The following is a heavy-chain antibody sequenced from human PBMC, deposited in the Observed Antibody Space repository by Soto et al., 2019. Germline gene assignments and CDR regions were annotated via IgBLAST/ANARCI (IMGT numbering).Heavy chain of an antibody. CDR3: AGDSSGWYSLIPMWFDP. CDR1: GDSVSSNSAA. D-gene: IGHD6-19*01. CDR2: TYYRSKWYN. J-gene: IGHJ5*02. V-gene: IGHV6-1*01. Sequence: SQTLSLTCAISGDSVSSNSAAWNWIRQSPSRGLEWLGRTYYRSKWYNDYAVSVKSRITINPDTSKNQFFLQLNVVTPEDTAVYYCAGDSSGWYSLIPMWFDPWGQGTLVTVSS.